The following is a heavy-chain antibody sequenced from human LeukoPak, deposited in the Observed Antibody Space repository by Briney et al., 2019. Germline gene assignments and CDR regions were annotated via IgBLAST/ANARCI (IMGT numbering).Heavy chain of an antibody. CDR3: ARLEYSYGYQTLYYFDY. Sequence: PSGTLSLTCAVSGGSISSSNWWSWVRPPPGKGLEWIGEIYHSGSTNYNPSLKSRVTISVDTSKNQFSLKLSSVTAADTAVYYCARLEYSYGYQTLYYFDYWGQGTLVTVSS. CDR1: GGSISSSNW. J-gene: IGHJ4*02. CDR2: IYHSGST. V-gene: IGHV4-4*02. D-gene: IGHD5-18*01.